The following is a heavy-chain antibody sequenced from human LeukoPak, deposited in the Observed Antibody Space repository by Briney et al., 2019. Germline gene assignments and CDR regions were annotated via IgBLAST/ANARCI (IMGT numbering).Heavy chain of an antibody. D-gene: IGHD1-14*01. V-gene: IGHV3-7*01. Sequence: GGSLRLSCEASGFTFNNYWMSWVRQAPGKGLEWVANIRYDGSEKYYVDSVKGRFTISRDNAKNSLYLQMNSLRAEDTAVYYCASIRVDPWGQGTLVTVSS. J-gene: IGHJ5*02. CDR3: ASIRVDP. CDR1: GFTFNNYW. CDR2: IRYDGSEK.